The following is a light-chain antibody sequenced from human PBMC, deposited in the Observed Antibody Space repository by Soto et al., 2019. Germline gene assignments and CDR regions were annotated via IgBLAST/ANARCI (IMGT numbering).Light chain of an antibody. Sequence: ALTHLAPGPGFLGRPFTFSAPGTSSDVGSYTYVSWCKHPPGKAPKPWIYEVSDRPSGISSRFSGSKSGNTASLTISGLQTEDEADYYCSSYTSSSTLFGTGTKVTAL. CDR1: SSDVGSYTY. CDR2: EVS. V-gene: IGLV2-14*01. J-gene: IGLJ1*01. CDR3: SSYTSSSTL.